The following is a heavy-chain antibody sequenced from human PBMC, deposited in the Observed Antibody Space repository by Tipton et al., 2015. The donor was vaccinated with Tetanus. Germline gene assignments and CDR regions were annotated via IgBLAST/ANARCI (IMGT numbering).Heavy chain of an antibody. J-gene: IGHJ3*02. CDR2: ISGTGKYI. D-gene: IGHD3-3*02. CDR3: AKDHFRDAFDI. CDR1: GFSFSVYS. V-gene: IGHV3-21*06. Sequence: GSLRLSCAASGFSFSVYSINWVRQAPGKGLEWVSSISGTGKYIYYADSVKGRFTISRDNAKNSLSLEMNSLRADDTAVYYCAKDHFRDAFDIWGQGTMVTVSS.